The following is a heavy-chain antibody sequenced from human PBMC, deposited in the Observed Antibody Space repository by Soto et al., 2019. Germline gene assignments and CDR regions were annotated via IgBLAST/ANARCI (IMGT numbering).Heavy chain of an antibody. CDR3: AYSLSVTTVTSVSFDF. D-gene: IGHD4-17*01. CDR1: GFSLSTSGVG. V-gene: IGHV2-5*01. Sequence: QITLKESGPTLVKPTQTLTLTCTFSGFSLSTSGVGVGWIRQPPGKAPEWLALIYWNDDKRYSPSLKSRLTITKDTSKNQVVFTVTNMDPVDTATYYCAYSLSVTTVTSVSFDFWGQGTMVTVSS. CDR2: IYWNDDK. J-gene: IGHJ3*01.